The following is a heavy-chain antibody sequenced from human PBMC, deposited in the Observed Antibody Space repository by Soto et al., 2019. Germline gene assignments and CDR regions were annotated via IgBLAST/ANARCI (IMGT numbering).Heavy chain of an antibody. V-gene: IGHV6-1*01. CDR1: GDSVSSNTAA. CDR3: ARGVAGTGFDL. D-gene: IGHD6-19*01. Sequence: SQTLSLTCAISGDSVSSNTAAWNWIRSSPSRGLEWLGRTYYRSNWRHEYAVSVKSRITVNPYTSKNHFSLQLNSVTPDDTAVYYCARGVAGTGFDLWGQGTLVTVSS. J-gene: IGHJ4*02. CDR2: TYYRSNWRH.